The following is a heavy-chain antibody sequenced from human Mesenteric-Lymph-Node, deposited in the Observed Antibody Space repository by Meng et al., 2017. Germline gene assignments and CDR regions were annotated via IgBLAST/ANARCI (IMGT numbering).Heavy chain of an antibody. D-gene: IGHD5-18*01. CDR3: ARDKRSSDTAMVFDY. V-gene: IGHV3-69-1*02. Sequence: GESLKISCAASGFTFSSYAMSWVRQAPGKGLEWVSSISSSSTIYYADSVKGRFTISRDNAKNSLYLQMNSLRAEDTAVYYCARDKRSSDTAMVFDYWGQGTLVTVSS. CDR1: GFTFSSYA. CDR2: ISSSSTI. J-gene: IGHJ4*02.